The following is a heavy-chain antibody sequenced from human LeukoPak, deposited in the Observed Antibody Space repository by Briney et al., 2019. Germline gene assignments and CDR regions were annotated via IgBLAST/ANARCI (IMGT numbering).Heavy chain of an antibody. CDR3: ASDYYDSSGNFDY. J-gene: IGHJ4*02. CDR2: INPNSGGT. D-gene: IGHD3-22*01. Sequence: PMASVKVSCKASGCTFTGYYMHWVRQAPGQGLEWMGWINPNSGGTNYAQKFQGRVTMTRDTSISTAYMELSRLRSDDTAVYYCASDYYDSSGNFDYWGQGTLVTVSS. CDR1: GCTFTGYY. V-gene: IGHV1-2*02.